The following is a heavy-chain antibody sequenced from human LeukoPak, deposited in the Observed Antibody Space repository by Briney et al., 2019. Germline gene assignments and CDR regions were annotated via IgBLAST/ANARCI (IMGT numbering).Heavy chain of an antibody. CDR2: MNPNSGNT. V-gene: IGHV1-8*01. D-gene: IGHD5-24*01. Sequence: GASVKVSCKASGYTFTSYDINWVRQATGQGLEWMGWMNPNSGNTGYAQKFQGRVTMTRDTSISTVYMELSSLRSEDTAVYYCARVEMATITPDYWGQGTLVTVSS. CDR3: ARVEMATITPDY. CDR1: GYTFTSYD. J-gene: IGHJ4*02.